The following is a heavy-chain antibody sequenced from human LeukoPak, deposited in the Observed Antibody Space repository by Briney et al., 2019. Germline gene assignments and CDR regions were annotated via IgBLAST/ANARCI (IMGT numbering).Heavy chain of an antibody. Sequence: ASVKVSCKASGYTFTGYYMHWVRQAPGQGLEWMGRINPNSGGTNYAQKFQGRVTMTRDTSISTAYMELSRLRSDDTAVYYCARDKDIVLMVYASGGLDPWGQGTLVTVSS. J-gene: IGHJ5*02. CDR3: ARDKDIVLMVYASGGLDP. V-gene: IGHV1-2*06. D-gene: IGHD2-8*01. CDR2: INPNSGGT. CDR1: GYTFTGYY.